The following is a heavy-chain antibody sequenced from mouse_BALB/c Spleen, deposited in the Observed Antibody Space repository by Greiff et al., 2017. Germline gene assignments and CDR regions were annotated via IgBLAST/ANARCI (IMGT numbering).Heavy chain of an antibody. J-gene: IGHJ4*01. CDR2: IRSKSNNYAT. Sequence: DAGGGLVQPKGSLKLSCAASGFTFNTYAMNWVRQAPGKGLEWVARIRSKSNNYATYYADSVKDRFTISRDDSQSMLYLQMNNLKTEDTAMYYCVRHYYYGSSRYAMDYWGQGTSVTVSS. CDR3: VRHYYYGSSRYAMDY. CDR1: GFTFNTYA. V-gene: IGHV10-1*02. D-gene: IGHD1-1*01.